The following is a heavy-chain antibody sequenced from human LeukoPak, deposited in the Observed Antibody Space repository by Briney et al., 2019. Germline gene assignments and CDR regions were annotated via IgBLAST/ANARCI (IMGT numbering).Heavy chain of an antibody. CDR3: AREGRATDFDF. J-gene: IGHJ4*02. CDR2: INPTGGRR. V-gene: IGHV1-46*01. Sequence: ASVKVSCKASGYTFTSYYIHWVQQAPGQGLEWMGRINPTGGRRTYAQRFQGRVTMTRDMSTSTVYMELSSLRSDDTAVYYCAREGRATDFDFWGQGTLVTVSS. D-gene: IGHD5-12*01. CDR1: GYTFTSYY.